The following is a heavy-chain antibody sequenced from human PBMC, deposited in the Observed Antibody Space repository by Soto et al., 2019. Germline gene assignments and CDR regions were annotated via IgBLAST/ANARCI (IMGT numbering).Heavy chain of an antibody. J-gene: IGHJ4*02. CDR3: ARSQAVADPVLDY. CDR1: GYTFTGYY. Sequence: ASVKVSCKASGYTFTGYYMHWVRQAPGQGPEWMGWINPNSGGTNYAQKFQGWVTMTRDTSISTAYMELSRLRSDDTAVYYCARSQAVADPVLDYWGQGTLVTVSS. V-gene: IGHV1-2*04. CDR2: INPNSGGT. D-gene: IGHD6-19*01.